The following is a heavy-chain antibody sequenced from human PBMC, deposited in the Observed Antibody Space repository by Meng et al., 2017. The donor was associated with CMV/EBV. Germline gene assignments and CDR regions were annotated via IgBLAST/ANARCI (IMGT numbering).Heavy chain of an antibody. V-gene: IGHV3-53*01. CDR3: AREVGYSYGGNWFDP. D-gene: IGHD5-18*01. Sequence: GGSLRLSCAASGFTVSSNYMSWVRQAPGKGLEWVSVIYSGGSTYYADSVKGRFTISRDNSKNTLYLQMNSLRAEDTAVYYCAREVGYSYGGNWFDPWGQGTLVTVSS. CDR2: IYSGGST. J-gene: IGHJ5*02. CDR1: GFTVSSNY.